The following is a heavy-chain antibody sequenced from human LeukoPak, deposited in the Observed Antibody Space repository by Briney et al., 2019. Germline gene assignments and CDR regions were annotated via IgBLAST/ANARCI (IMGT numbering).Heavy chain of an antibody. CDR1: GFTFSSYG. J-gene: IGHJ4*02. CDR2: MRYDGSNR. V-gene: IGHV3-30*02. CDR3: ARNFAD. D-gene: IGHD1-7*01. Sequence: GGSLRLSCAASGFTFSSYGMHWVRQAPGKGLEWVAFMRYDGSNRNYADSVKGRFTISRDNSKNTLYLQMNSLRAEDTAVYYCARNFADWGQGTLVTVSS.